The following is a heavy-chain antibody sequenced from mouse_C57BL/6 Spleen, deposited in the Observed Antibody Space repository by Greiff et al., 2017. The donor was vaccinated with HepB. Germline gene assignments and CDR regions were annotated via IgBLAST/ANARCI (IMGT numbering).Heavy chain of an antibody. V-gene: IGHV1-80*01. CDR1: GYAFSSYW. J-gene: IGHJ4*01. Sequence: VMLVESGAELVKPGASVKISCKASGYAFSSYWMNWVKQRPGKGLEWIGQIYPGDGDTNYNGKFKGKATLTADKSSSTAYMQLSSLTSEDSAVYFCARRGAGAMDYWGQGTSVTVSS. CDR2: IYPGDGDT. D-gene: IGHD6-1*01. CDR3: ARRGAGAMDY.